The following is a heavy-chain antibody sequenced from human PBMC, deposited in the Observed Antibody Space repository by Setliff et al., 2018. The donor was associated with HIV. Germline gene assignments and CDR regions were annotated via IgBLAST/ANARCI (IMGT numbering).Heavy chain of an antibody. CDR2: IIPVFGTA. J-gene: IGHJ3*02. Sequence: GASVKVSCKASGGTFSNSAIGWVRQAPGQGLEWMGRIIPVFGTANYAQNFQDRVTINVDKSTTTVYMELSSLKSEDTAVYYCARDMYRWNFGSRQPGPFDIWGQGTMVTVSS. V-gene: IGHV1-69*06. D-gene: IGHD1-7*01. CDR1: GGTFSNSA. CDR3: ARDMYRWNFGSRQPGPFDI.